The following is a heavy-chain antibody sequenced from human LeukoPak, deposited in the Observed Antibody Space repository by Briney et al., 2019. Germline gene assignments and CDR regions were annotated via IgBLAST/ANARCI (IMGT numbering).Heavy chain of an antibody. V-gene: IGHV4-61*02. CDR3: AREDTRYYYGSGSLTLDY. Sequence: SETLSLTCTVSGGSISSGSYYWSWIRRPAGKGLEWIGRIYTSGSTNYNPSLKSRVTISVDASKNQFSLKLSSVTAADTAVYYCAREDTRYYYGSGSLTLDYWGQGTLVTVSS. J-gene: IGHJ4*02. CDR2: IYTSGST. D-gene: IGHD3-10*01. CDR1: GGSISSGSYY.